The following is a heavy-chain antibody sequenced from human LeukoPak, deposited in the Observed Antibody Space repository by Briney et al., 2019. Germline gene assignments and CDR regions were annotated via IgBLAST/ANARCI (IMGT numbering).Heavy chain of an antibody. CDR3: ATDLGSSRPNF. V-gene: IGHV3-7*01. CDR2: IKQDGSEE. Sequence: PGGSLRLSCAASGFSFSTYWMSWVRQAPGKGLEWVANIKQDGSEEYYVDSAKGRFTISRDNAKNSLYLQMNSLTAEDTAVYYCATDLGSSRPNFWGQGILVTVSS. D-gene: IGHD6-13*01. CDR1: GFSFSTYW. J-gene: IGHJ4*02.